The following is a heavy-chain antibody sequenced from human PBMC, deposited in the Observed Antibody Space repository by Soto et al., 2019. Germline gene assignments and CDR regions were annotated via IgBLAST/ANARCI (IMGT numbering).Heavy chain of an antibody. CDR1: GFTVSSNY. D-gene: IGHD1-26*01. Sequence: PGGSLRLSCAASGFTVSSNYMSWVRQAPGKGLEWVSVIYSGGSTYYADSVKGRFTISRDNSKNTLYLQMNSLRAEDTAVYYCAGWAPVNLGASLVVFWALSFDNWGQGTLVTVSS. J-gene: IGHJ4*02. V-gene: IGHV3-53*01. CDR3: AGWAPVNLGASLVVFWALSFDN. CDR2: IYSGGST.